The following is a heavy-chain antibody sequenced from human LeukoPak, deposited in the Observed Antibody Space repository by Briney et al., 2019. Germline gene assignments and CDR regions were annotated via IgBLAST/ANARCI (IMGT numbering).Heavy chain of an antibody. CDR1: GYTFTSYA. CDR2: INAGNGNT. D-gene: IGHD2-2*01. Sequence: ASVKVSCKASGYTFTSYAMHWVRQAPGQRLEWMGWINAGNGNTKYSQKFQGRVTITRDTSASTAYMELSSLRSEDTAVYYCATLDIEVVPAAINWGQGTLVTVSS. J-gene: IGHJ4*02. CDR3: ATLDIEVVPAAIN. V-gene: IGHV1-3*01.